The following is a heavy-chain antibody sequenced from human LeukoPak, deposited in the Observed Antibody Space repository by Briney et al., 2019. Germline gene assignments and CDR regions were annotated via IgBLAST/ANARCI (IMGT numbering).Heavy chain of an antibody. CDR3: ARVVSNYDFWSGHNWFDP. Sequence: GGSLRLSCAASGFTFSDYYMSWIRQAPGKGLEWVSYISSSGSTIYYADSVKGRFTISRDNAKDSLYLQVNSLRAEDTAVYYCARVVSNYDFWSGHNWFDPWGQGTLVTVSS. CDR1: GFTFSDYY. J-gene: IGHJ5*02. D-gene: IGHD3-3*01. CDR2: ISSSGSTI. V-gene: IGHV3-11*04.